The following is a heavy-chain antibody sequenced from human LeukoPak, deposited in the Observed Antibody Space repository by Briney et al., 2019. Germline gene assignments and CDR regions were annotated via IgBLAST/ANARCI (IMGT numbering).Heavy chain of an antibody. Sequence: SETLSLTCTVSGGSISSSSYYWGWIRQPPGKGLDWIVSIYYSGSTYYNPSLKSRVTISVDTSKNQFSLKLSSVTAADTAVYYCASVFPGDGGNPNFDYWGQGTLVTVSS. D-gene: IGHD4-23*01. CDR2: IYYSGST. J-gene: IGHJ4*02. V-gene: IGHV4-39*01. CDR1: GGSISSSSYY. CDR3: ASVFPGDGGNPNFDY.